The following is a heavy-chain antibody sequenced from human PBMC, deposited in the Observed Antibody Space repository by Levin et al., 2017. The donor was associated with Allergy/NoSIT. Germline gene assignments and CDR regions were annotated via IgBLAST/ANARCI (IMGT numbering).Heavy chain of an antibody. D-gene: IGHD3-10*01. CDR2: MNPNSGNT. Sequence: ASVKVSCKASGYTFTSYDINWVRQATGQGLEWMGWMNPNSGNTGYAQKFQGRVTMTRNTSISTAYMELSSLRSEDTAVYYCARGYSVGGWFGDWSPRWFDPWGQGTLVTVSS. CDR1: GYTFTSYD. CDR3: ARGYSVGGWFGDWSPRWFDP. J-gene: IGHJ5*02. V-gene: IGHV1-8*01.